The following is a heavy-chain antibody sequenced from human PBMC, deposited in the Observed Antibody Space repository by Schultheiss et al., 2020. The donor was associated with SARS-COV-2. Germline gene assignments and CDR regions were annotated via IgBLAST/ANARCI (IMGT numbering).Heavy chain of an antibody. D-gene: IGHD4-17*01. Sequence: SETLSLTCTVSGASIRSYYWGWIRQPPGKGLEWIGYIYYSGSTYYNPSLKSRVTISVDTSKNQFSLKLSSVTAADTAVYYCARGPRGNGDYVFFDYWGQGTLVTVSS. V-gene: IGHV4-59*12. CDR2: IYYSGST. CDR3: ARGPRGNGDYVFFDY. J-gene: IGHJ4*02. CDR1: GASIRSYY.